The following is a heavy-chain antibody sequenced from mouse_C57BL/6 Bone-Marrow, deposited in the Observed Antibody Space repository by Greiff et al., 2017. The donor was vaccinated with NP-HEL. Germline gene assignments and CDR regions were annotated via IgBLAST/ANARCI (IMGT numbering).Heavy chain of an antibody. Sequence: GQRKEEGAELVRPGTSVKMSCKASGYTFTNYWIGWAKQRPGHGLEWIGDIYPGGGYTNYNEKFKGKATLTADKSSSTAYMQFSSLTSEDSAIYYCARREVTGDFDYWGQGTTLTVSS. CDR3: ARREVTGDFDY. V-gene: IGHV1-63*01. J-gene: IGHJ2*01. CDR1: GYTFTNYW. D-gene: IGHD4-1*01. CDR2: IYPGGGYT.